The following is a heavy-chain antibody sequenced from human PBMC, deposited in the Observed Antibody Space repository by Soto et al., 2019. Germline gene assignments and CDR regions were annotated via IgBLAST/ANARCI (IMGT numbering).Heavy chain of an antibody. V-gene: IGHV1-8*01. D-gene: IGHD1-1*01. Sequence: QVQLVHSGAEVKKPGASVKVSCKASGYTFTSYDINWVRQATGQGLEWMGWMNPNSGNTGYAQKFQGRVTMTRNTSISTAYMELSSLRSEDPAVYYCARERTGTTSMDVWGQGTTVTVSS. CDR3: ARERTGTTSMDV. J-gene: IGHJ6*02. CDR1: GYTFTSYD. CDR2: MNPNSGNT.